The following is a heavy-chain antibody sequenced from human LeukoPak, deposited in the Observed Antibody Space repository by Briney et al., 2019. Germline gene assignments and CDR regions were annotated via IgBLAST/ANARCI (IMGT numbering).Heavy chain of an antibody. D-gene: IGHD6-6*01. Sequence: ASVKVSCKASGGTFSSYAISWVRQAPGQGLEWMGGIIPIFGTANYAQKFQGRVTITADESTSTAYMELSSLRSEDTAVYYCARDADSAAREYFQHWGQGTLFTVSS. J-gene: IGHJ1*01. CDR2: IIPIFGTA. CDR1: GGTFSSYA. CDR3: ARDADSAAREYFQH. V-gene: IGHV1-69*01.